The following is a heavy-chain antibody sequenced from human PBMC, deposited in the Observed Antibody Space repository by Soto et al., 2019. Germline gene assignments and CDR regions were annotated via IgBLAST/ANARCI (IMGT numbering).Heavy chain of an antibody. D-gene: IGHD3-10*01. CDR1: GVSFRGYY. CDR3: ARVGLWFGEFFDY. CDR2: INHSGST. J-gene: IGHJ4*02. Sequence: SETLSLTSAVYGVSFRGYYWSWIRQPPGKGLEWIGEINHSGSTNYNPSLKSRVTISVDTSKNQFSLKLSSVTAADTAVYYCARVGLWFGEFFDYWGQGTLVTVS. V-gene: IGHV4-34*01.